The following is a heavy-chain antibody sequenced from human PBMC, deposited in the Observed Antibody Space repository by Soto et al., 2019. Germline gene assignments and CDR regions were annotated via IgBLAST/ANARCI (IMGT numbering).Heavy chain of an antibody. J-gene: IGHJ4*02. CDR1: GGTFSSYA. Sequence: SVKVSCKASGGTFSSYAISWVRQAPGQGLELMGGIIPIFGTANYAQKFQGRVTITADKSTSTAYMELSSLRSDDTSVYYCAWQLYVPRGHFDYSDQGTLLTRS. CDR2: IIPIFGTA. D-gene: IGHD3-10*02. CDR3: AWQLYVPRGHFDY. V-gene: IGHV1-69*06.